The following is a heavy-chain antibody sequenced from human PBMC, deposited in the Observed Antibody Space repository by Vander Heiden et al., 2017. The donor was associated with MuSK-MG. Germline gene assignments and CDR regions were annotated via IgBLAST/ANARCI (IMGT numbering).Heavy chain of an antibody. Sequence: EVQLVESGGGLVQPGGSLRLSCAASGFTFSTFWMSWAGQAPGKGLHWLANIREDGSEQHYVDSVKGRFTISRDNAKNSLSLQMNSLRAEDTAVYYCVTFADLGVWGQGTTVTVSS. V-gene: IGHV3-7*03. CDR1: GFTFSTFW. CDR2: IREDGSEQ. D-gene: IGHD3-3*02. J-gene: IGHJ3*01. CDR3: VTFADLGV.